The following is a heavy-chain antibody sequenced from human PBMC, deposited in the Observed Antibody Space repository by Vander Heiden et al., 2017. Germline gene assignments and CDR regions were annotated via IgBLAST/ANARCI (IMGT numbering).Heavy chain of an antibody. Sequence: EVQLVESGGVVVQPGGSLRLSCAASEFTFDDYTMHWVRQAPGKGLEWVSLISWDGGSTYYADSVKGRFTISRDNSKNSLYLQMNSLRTEDTALYYCAKDMGYSSSWYGYFDYWGQGTLVTVSS. CDR2: ISWDGGST. J-gene: IGHJ4*02. V-gene: IGHV3-43*01. CDR1: EFTFDDYT. CDR3: AKDMGYSSSWYGYFDY. D-gene: IGHD6-13*01.